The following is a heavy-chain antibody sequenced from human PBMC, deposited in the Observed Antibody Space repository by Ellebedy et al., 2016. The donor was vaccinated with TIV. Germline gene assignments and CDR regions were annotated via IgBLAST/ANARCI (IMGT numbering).Heavy chain of an antibody. Sequence: MPSETLSLTCTVSGSSINATYWPWVPQHPGKGLQSIGYVYYSGSTNYNPSLNRRVTMSVDRSKNQFSLMLTTVTAADAAVYYCARGSMGGNSPWGYFDYWGQGTLVTVSS. J-gene: IGHJ4*02. CDR3: ARGSMGGNSPWGYFDY. D-gene: IGHD5-12*01. CDR1: GSSINATY. V-gene: IGHV4-59*01. CDR2: VYYSGST.